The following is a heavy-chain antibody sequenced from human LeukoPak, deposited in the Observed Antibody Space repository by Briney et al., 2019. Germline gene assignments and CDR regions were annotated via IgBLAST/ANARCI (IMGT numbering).Heavy chain of an antibody. Sequence: GGSLRLSCAASGFTFSSYAMSWVRQAPGKGLEWVSVISYDGNNKYYADSVKGRFTIFRDDSKNTVSLQMNSLRVEDTAMYYCARSRAYDYDDYWGQGTLVTVSS. V-gene: IGHV3-30-3*01. J-gene: IGHJ4*02. CDR2: ISYDGNNK. D-gene: IGHD3-22*01. CDR1: GFTFSSYA. CDR3: ARSRAYDYDDY.